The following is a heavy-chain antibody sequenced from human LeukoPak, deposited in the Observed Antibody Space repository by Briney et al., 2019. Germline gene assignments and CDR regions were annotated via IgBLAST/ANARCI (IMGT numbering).Heavy chain of an antibody. CDR2: IKQDGSEK. CDR1: GFILSSYW. V-gene: IGHV3-7*01. Sequence: PGGSLRLSCAASGFILSSYWMSWVRQAPGKGLEWVANIKQDGSEKHYVDSVKGRFTISRDNAKNSLYLQMNSLRAEDTGVYYCARYSGNPASFEYRGQGTLVTVSS. J-gene: IGHJ4*02. CDR3: ARYSGNPASFEY. D-gene: IGHD1-26*01.